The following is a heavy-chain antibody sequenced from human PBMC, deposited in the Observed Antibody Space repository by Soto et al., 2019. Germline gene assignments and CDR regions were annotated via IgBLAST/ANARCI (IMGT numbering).Heavy chain of an antibody. D-gene: IGHD2-2*01. Sequence: SETRSLTCTVAGGSISSYYWSWIRQPPGKGLGWIGYIYYCGSTNYTPSLKSRVTLSVDTSNNHFSLKLSSVTAADTAVYYCARSRGSRGCSTTSCSLLNTFDYWGQGTLVTVSS. J-gene: IGHJ4*02. CDR1: GGSISSYY. CDR2: IYYCGST. CDR3: ARSRGSRGCSTTSCSLLNTFDY. V-gene: IGHV4-59*01.